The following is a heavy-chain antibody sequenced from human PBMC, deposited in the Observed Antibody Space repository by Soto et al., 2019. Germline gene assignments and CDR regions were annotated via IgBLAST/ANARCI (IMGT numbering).Heavy chain of an antibody. J-gene: IGHJ6*02. Sequence: PSETLSLTCAVSGGSISSSNWWSWVRQPPGKGLEWIGEIYHSGSTNYNPSLKSRVTISVDKSKNQFSLKLSSVTAADTAVYYCASRLIAAAGKRDYYYYCMDVWGQGTTVTVSS. D-gene: IGHD6-13*01. V-gene: IGHV4-4*02. CDR2: IYHSGST. CDR3: ASRLIAAAGKRDYYYYCMDV. CDR1: GGSISSSNW.